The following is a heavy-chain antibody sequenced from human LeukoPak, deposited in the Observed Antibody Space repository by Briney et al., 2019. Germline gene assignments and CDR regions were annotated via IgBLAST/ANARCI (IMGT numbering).Heavy chain of an antibody. D-gene: IGHD1-1*01. CDR2: IWYDGSNK. CDR3: VKDGRYTNWNLGAFDI. Sequence: PGGSLRLSCAASGFTFSSYGMHWVRQAPGKGLEWVAVIWYDGSNKYYADSVKGRFTISRDNSKNTLYLQMSSLRAEDTAVYYCVKDGRYTNWNLGAFDIWGQGTMVTVSS. V-gene: IGHV3-30*02. CDR1: GFTFSSYG. J-gene: IGHJ3*02.